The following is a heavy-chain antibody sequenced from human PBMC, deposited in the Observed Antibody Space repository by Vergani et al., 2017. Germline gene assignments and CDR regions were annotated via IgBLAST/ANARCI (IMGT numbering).Heavy chain of an antibody. CDR3: AKDRVGWFVELFLLMDV. D-gene: IGHD3-10*01. CDR2: ISYDGSNK. J-gene: IGHJ6*03. Sequence: QVQLVESGGGVVKPGRSLRLSCAASGFTFSSYGMHWVRQAPGKGLEWVAVISYDGSNKYYADSVKGRFTISRDNSKNTLYLQMNSLRAEDTAVYYCAKDRVGWFVELFLLMDVWGKGTTVTVSS. CDR1: GFTFSSYG. V-gene: IGHV3-30*18.